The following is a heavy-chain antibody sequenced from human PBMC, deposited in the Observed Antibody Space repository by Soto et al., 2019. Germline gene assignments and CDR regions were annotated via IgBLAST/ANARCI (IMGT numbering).Heavy chain of an antibody. J-gene: IGHJ5*01. D-gene: IGHD2-15*01. Sequence: EVQLVQSGAEVKKPGESLTISCQGSGYLFSTYWITWVRQMPGKDLEWMGTIDPSDSHTNYSLSFQGHVTFSVDKSIGTAFLKWSGLKASDSGMYYCARVTPSRHCISRSCYSVARFDPWGQGTLVTVSS. CDR3: ARVTPSRHCISRSCYSVARFDP. V-gene: IGHV5-10-1*03. CDR1: GYLFSTYW. CDR2: IDPSDSHT.